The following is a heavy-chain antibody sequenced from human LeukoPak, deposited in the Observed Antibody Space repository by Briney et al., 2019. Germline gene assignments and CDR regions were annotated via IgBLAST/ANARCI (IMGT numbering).Heavy chain of an antibody. D-gene: IGHD3-3*01. J-gene: IGHJ4*02. CDR2: IYYSGST. Sequence: SETLSLTCTVSGGSISSGGYYWIWIRQHPGKGLEWIGYIYYSGSTYYNPSLKSRVTISVDTSKNQFSLKLSSVTAADTAVYYCARGRTIFGVVIPEFDYWGQGTLVTVSS. CDR1: GGSISSGGYY. CDR3: ARGRTIFGVVIPEFDY. V-gene: IGHV4-31*03.